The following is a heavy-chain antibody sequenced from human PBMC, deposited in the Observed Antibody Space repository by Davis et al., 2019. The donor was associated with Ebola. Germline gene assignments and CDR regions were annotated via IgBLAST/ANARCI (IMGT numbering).Heavy chain of an antibody. V-gene: IGHV3-49*03. D-gene: IGHD4-17*01. CDR1: GFTFGDYA. CDR2: IRSKAYGGTT. Sequence: PGGSLSLSCTASGFTFGDYAMSWFRQAPGKGLEWVGFIRSKAYGGTTEYAASVKGRFTISRDDSKSIAYLQMNSLKTEDTAVYYCTRDYGDYYYYGMDVWGQGTTVTVSS. J-gene: IGHJ6*02. CDR3: TRDYGDYYYYGMDV.